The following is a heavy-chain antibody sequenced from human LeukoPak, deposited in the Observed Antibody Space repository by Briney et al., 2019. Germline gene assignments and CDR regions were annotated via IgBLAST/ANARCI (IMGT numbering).Heavy chain of an antibody. J-gene: IGHJ6*03. V-gene: IGHV4-59*01. CDR1: GGSLSSYY. CDR3: ARVAQGFYYYYYMDV. Sequence: SETLSLTCTVSGGSLSSYYWSWIRQPPGKGLESIGYIYYSGSTNYNPSLKSRVTISVDTSKNQFSLKLSSVTAADTAVYYCARVAQGFYYYYYMDVWGKGTTVTVSS. CDR2: IYYSGST.